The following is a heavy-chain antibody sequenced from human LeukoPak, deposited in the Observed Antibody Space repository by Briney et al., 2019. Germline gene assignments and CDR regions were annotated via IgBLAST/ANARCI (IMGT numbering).Heavy chain of an antibody. CDR2: INTYSGDT. J-gene: IGHJ3*02. CDR3: AKDRLGTTDAFDI. D-gene: IGHD1-7*01. CDR1: GYTLTDYG. Sequence: ASVTVSCTASGYTLTDYGITWVRQAPGQGLEWMGWINTYSGDTKYAQIFQGRVTMTTDTSTNTSDMELRSLRPDDTAVYYCAKDRLGTTDAFDIWGQGTLVTVSS. V-gene: IGHV1-18*01.